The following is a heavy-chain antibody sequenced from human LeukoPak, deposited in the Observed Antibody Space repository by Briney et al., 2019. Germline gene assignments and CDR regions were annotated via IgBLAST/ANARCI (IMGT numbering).Heavy chain of an antibody. CDR3: ARCPIIAAAGTLGWFDP. V-gene: IGHV4-34*01. J-gene: IGHJ5*02. CDR1: GGSFSGYY. Sequence: SETLSLTCAVYGGSFSGYYWSWIRQPPGKGLEWIGEINHSGSTNYNPSLKSRVTISVDTSKNQFSLKLSSVTAADTAVYYCARCPIIAAAGTLGWFDPWGQGTLVTVSS. D-gene: IGHD6-13*01. CDR2: INHSGST.